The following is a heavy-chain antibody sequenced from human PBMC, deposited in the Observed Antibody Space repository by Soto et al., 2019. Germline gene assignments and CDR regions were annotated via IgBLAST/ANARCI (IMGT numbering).Heavy chain of an antibody. J-gene: IGHJ3*02. CDR2: INGGNGNT. D-gene: IGHD3-22*01. V-gene: IGHV1-3*01. CDR3: ARLRSDYDSSGYYRPHAFDI. Sequence: ASVKVSCKASGNTVPNYAIHWVRQAPGQRLEWMGWINGGNGNTYYSEHFQGRVTFTRDTSAGTVYMQLSSLTSEDTAVYYCARLRSDYDSSGYYRPHAFDIWGQGTMVTVSS. CDR1: GNTVPNYA.